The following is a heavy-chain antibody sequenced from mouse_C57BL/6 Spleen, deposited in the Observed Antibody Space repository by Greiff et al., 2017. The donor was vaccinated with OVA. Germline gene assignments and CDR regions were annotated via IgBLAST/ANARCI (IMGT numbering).Heavy chain of an antibody. J-gene: IGHJ4*01. D-gene: IGHD1-1*01. CDR3: ARAFYYGSTYYAMDY. CDR1: GYTFTSYW. V-gene: IGHV1-69*01. Sequence: QVQLKQSGAELVMPGASVKLSCKASGYTFTSYWMHWVKQRPGQGLEWIGEIDPSDSYTNYNQKFKGKSTLTVDKSSSTAYMQLSSLTSEDSAVYYCARAFYYGSTYYAMDYWGQGTSVTVSS. CDR2: IDPSDSYT.